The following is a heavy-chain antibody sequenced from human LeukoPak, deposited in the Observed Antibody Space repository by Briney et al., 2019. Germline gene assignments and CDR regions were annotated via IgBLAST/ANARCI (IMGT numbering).Heavy chain of an antibody. V-gene: IGHV3-48*03. CDR3: ARSKYSSLYYGMDV. CDR1: GFTFSNYE. D-gene: IGHD6-13*01. J-gene: IGHJ6*02. Sequence: GGSLRLSCAASGFTFSNYEMNWVRQAPGEGLEWLSYISTSGSTIYYADSVKGRFTISRDNAKNSLYLQMNSLRAEDTAVYYCARSKYSSLYYGMDVWGQGTTVTVSS. CDR2: ISTSGSTI.